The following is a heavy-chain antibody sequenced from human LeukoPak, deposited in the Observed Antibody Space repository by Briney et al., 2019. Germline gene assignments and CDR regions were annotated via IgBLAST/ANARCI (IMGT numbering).Heavy chain of an antibody. CDR1: GGSISSAGYY. CDR3: ARDYKECSSTSCYEAFDI. J-gene: IGHJ3*02. Sequence: PSETLSLTCTVSGGSISSAGYYWSWIRQHPGKGLEWIGYIYYSGSTYYNPSLKSRVTISVDTSKNQFSLKLSSVTAADTAVYYCARDYKECSSTSCYEAFDIWGQGTMVTVSS. CDR2: IYYSGST. D-gene: IGHD2-2*01. V-gene: IGHV4-31*03.